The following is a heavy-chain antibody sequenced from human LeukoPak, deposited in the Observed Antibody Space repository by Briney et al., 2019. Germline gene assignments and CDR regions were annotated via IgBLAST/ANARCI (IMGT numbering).Heavy chain of an antibody. V-gene: IGHV1-18*01. D-gene: IGHD3-10*01. CDR2: ISAYNGNT. CDR3: ARLMDYGSGSTHFDY. CDR1: GYTFTGYG. J-gene: IGHJ4*02. Sequence: ASVKVSCKASGYTFTGYGISWVRQAPGQGLEWMGWISAYNGNTHYAQKLQGRVTMTTDTSTSTAYMELRSLRSDDTAVYYCARLMDYGSGSTHFDYWGQGTLVTVSS.